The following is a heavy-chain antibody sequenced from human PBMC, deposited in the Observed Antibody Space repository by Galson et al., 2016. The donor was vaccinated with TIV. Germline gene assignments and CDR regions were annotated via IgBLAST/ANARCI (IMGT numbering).Heavy chain of an antibody. Sequence: SVKVSCKASGYTFTHYPIHWVRQAPGQRLEWMAWINAGNGNTKFSQKMQGRVTLTTDTSASTAYMELTSLRSDDTAVYYCARPPYCGGDCYKYDSWGQGTLVTVSS. J-gene: IGHJ4*02. D-gene: IGHD2-21*01. CDR1: GYTFTHYP. CDR2: INAGNGNT. V-gene: IGHV1-3*01. CDR3: ARPPYCGGDCYKYDS.